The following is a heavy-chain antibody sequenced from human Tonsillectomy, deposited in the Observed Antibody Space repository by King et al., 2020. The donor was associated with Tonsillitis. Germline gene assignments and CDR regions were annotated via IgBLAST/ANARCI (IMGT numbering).Heavy chain of an antibody. CDR2: IRSKANNYAT. V-gene: IGHV3-73*01. CDR1: GFTFSGSA. CDR3: TTNGRGNSSGWAFDY. D-gene: IGHD6-19*01. J-gene: IGHJ4*02. Sequence: VQLVESGGGLVQPGGSLKLSCAASGFTFSGSAMHWVRQASGKGLEWVGRIRSKANNYATAYAASVKGRFTISRDDSKNTAYLQMNSLKTEDTAVYYCTTNGRGNSSGWAFDYWGQGTLVTVSS.